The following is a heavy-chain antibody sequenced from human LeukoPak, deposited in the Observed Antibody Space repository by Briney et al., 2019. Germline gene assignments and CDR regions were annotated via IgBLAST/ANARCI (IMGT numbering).Heavy chain of an antibody. V-gene: IGHV4-59*01. CDR3: ARDRLQLQS. CDR2: IYYTGNT. D-gene: IGHD1-1*01. Sequence: SETLSLTCTVSGGSISSYYWSWIRQPPGKGLEWIGYIYYTGNTNYNPSLKSRVTISVDTSKNQFSLKLSSVTAADTAVYCARDRLQLQSWGQGTLVTVSS. CDR1: GGSISSYY. J-gene: IGHJ5*02.